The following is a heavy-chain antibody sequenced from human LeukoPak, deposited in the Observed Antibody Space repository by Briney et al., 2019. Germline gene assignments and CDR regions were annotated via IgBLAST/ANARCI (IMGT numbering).Heavy chain of an antibody. Sequence: KSSQTLSLTCAISGDSVSSNSAAWNWIRQSPSRGVEWLGRTYYRSKWYNDYAVSVKIRITINPDTSKNQFSLQLNSATPEDTAVYYCASGLTQYNWFDPWGEGTLVTVSS. J-gene: IGHJ5*02. CDR3: ASGLTQYNWFDP. V-gene: IGHV6-1*01. CDR2: TYYRSKWYN. CDR1: GDSVSSNSAA.